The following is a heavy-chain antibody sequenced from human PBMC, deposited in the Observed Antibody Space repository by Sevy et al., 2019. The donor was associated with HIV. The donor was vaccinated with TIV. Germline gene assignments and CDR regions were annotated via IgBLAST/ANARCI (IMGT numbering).Heavy chain of an antibody. V-gene: IGHV3-9*01. D-gene: IGHD6-19*01. CDR3: AKEMYGSGWFPFDY. Sequence: GGSLRLSCAASGFTFDDYAMHWVRQAPGKGLEWVSGISWNSGSIGYADSVKGRLTISRDNAKNSLYLQMNSLRAEDTALYYCAKEMYGSGWFPFDYWGQGTLVTVSS. CDR2: ISWNSGSI. CDR1: GFTFDDYA. J-gene: IGHJ4*02.